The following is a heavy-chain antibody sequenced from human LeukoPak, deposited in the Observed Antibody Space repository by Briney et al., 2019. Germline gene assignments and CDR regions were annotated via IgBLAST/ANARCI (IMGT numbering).Heavy chain of an antibody. J-gene: IGHJ4*02. CDR2: ISYDGSNK. CDR1: GFTFSSYG. Sequence: GRSLRLSCAASGFTFSSYGMHWVRQAPGKGLEWVAVISYDGSNKYYADSVKGRFTVSRDNSKNTLYLQMDSLRAEDTAVYFCAKDVGNRGGYFDSWGQGTLVTVSS. V-gene: IGHV3-30*18. CDR3: AKDVGNRGGYFDS. D-gene: IGHD3-10*01.